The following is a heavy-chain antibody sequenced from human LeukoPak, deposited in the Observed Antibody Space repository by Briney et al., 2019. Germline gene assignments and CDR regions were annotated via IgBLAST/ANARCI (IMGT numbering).Heavy chain of an antibody. CDR2: IYHSGST. CDR1: GYSIRSGYY. Sequence: SETLSLTCAVSGYSIRSGYYWGWIRQPPGKGLEGIGSIYHSGSTYYNPSLKRRVTISVETTKNKFYMKLSSVTAADTAVYYCARFRVFGVVTNMDVWGKGTTVTVSS. J-gene: IGHJ6*03. V-gene: IGHV4-38-2*01. D-gene: IGHD3-3*01. CDR3: ARFRVFGVVTNMDV.